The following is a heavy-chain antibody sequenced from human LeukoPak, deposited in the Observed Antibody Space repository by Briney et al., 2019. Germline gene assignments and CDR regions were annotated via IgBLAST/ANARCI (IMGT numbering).Heavy chain of an antibody. Sequence: ASVKVSCKASGYTFTGYYMHWVRQAPGQGLEWMGWINPNSGGTNYAQKFQGRVTMTRDTSISTAYMELSRLRSDDTAVYYCARERGGYCSSTSCRDPFDYWGQGTLVTVSS. J-gene: IGHJ4*02. CDR3: ARERGGYCSSTSCRDPFDY. CDR1: GYTFTGYY. D-gene: IGHD2-2*01. CDR2: INPNSGGT. V-gene: IGHV1-2*02.